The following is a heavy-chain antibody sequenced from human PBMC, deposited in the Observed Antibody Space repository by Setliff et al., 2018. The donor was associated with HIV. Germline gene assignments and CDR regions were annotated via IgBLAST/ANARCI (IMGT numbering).Heavy chain of an antibody. J-gene: IGHJ4*02. CDR3: VRGRYDTSGYSGFDY. V-gene: IGHV3-72*01. CDR2: SRNKVNSYTT. Sequence: SLRLSCAASGFTFSDHYMDWVRQAPGKGLEWVGRSRNKVNSYTTQNAASVKGRFTVSRDDSKNSLYLQMNSLKTEDTAVYYCVRGRYDTSGYSGFDYWGQGTLVTVSS. D-gene: IGHD3-22*01. CDR1: GFTFSDHY.